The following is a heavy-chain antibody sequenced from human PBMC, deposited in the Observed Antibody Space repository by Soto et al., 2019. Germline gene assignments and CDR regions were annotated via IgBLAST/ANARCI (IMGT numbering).Heavy chain of an antibody. CDR3: ARGSYYYDSSGYHYYYYYGMDV. CDR1: GGTFSSYA. CDR2: IIPIFGTA. V-gene: IGHV1-69*13. D-gene: IGHD3-22*01. J-gene: IGHJ6*02. Sequence: SVKVSCKASGGTFSSYAISWVRQAPGQGLEWMGGIIPIFGTANYAQRFQGRVTITADESTSTAYMELSSLRSEDTAVYYCARGSYYYDSSGYHYYYYYGMDVWGQGTTVTVS.